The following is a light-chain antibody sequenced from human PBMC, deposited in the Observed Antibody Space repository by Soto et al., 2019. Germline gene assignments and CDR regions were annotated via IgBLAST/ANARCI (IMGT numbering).Light chain of an antibody. CDR3: QQSYSTPPT. CDR2: AAS. V-gene: IGKV1-39*01. Sequence: DIQMTQSPSSLSASVGDRVTITCRASQSISSYLNWYQQKPGKAPKLLIYAASSLQSGVPSRFSGSGSGTDFTLTISSLQPEDVETYYCQQSYSTPPTFGQGPKVDIK. J-gene: IGKJ1*01. CDR1: QSISSY.